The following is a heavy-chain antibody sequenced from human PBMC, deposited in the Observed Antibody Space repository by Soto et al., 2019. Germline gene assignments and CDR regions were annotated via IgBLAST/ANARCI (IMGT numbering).Heavy chain of an antibody. V-gene: IGHV1-69*13. CDR2: IIPIFGTA. J-gene: IGHJ4*02. CDR3: AREMSAGGYDSVY. D-gene: IGHD5-12*01. CDR1: GGTFSSYA. Sequence: ASVKVSCKASGGTFSSYAISWVRQAPGQGLEWMGGIIPIFGTANYAQKFQGRVTITADESPSTAYMELSSLRSEDTAVYYCAREMSAGGYDSVYWGQGTLVTVSS.